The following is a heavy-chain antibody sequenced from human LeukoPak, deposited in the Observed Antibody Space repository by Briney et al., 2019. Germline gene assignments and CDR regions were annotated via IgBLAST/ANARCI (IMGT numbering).Heavy chain of an antibody. CDR1: GSSISSYY. Sequence: SETLSLTCTVSGSSISSYYWSWIRQPPGKGLEWIGYIYYSGSTNYNPSLKSRVTISVDTSKNQFSLKLSSVTAADTAVYYCAREISGYDWFDYWGQGTLVTVSS. D-gene: IGHD5-12*01. V-gene: IGHV4-59*01. CDR2: IYYSGST. CDR3: AREISGYDWFDY. J-gene: IGHJ4*02.